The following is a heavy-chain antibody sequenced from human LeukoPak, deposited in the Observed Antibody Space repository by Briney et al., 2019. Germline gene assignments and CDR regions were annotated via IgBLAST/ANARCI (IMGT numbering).Heavy chain of an antibody. D-gene: IGHD4-17*01. CDR2: IYYSGST. CDR3: ARGYGDYYFDY. Sequence: SETLSLTCTVSGSSISSGYLWGWIRQPPGKGLEWIGYIYYSGSTNYNPSLKSRVTISVDTSKNQFSLKLSSVTAADTAVYYCARGYGDYYFDYWGQGTLVTVSS. J-gene: IGHJ4*02. V-gene: IGHV4-61*01. CDR1: GSSISSGYL.